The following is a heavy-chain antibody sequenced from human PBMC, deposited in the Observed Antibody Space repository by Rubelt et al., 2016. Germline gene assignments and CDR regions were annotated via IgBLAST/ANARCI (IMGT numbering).Heavy chain of an antibody. CDR2: IYYSGST. Sequence: QVQLQESGPGLVKPSETLSLTCSLSGGSISNYYYRWIRQTPGKGLEWMGYIYYSGSTNYNPSLKSRVAMSIDTSSNQWALELNSVTAAGTAVYFCARLRRAVGGVFAQFQCWGQGALVTVPS. V-gene: IGHV4-59*08. D-gene: IGHD3-16*01. CDR3: ARLRRAVGGVFAQFQC. CDR1: GGSISNYY. J-gene: IGHJ4*02.